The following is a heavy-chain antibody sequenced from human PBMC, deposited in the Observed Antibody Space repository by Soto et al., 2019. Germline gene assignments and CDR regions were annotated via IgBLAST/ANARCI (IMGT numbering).Heavy chain of an antibody. CDR2: IYYSGST. Sequence: QVQLQESGPGLVKPSETLSLTCTVSGGSVSSGSYYWSWIRQPPGKGLEWIGYIYYSGSTNYNPALKSRGTIAVDTSKNQFSLKLSSVTAADTAVYYCARQGYCIGGSCCYFDSWGQGTLVTVSS. D-gene: IGHD2-15*01. V-gene: IGHV4-61*01. CDR1: GGSVSSGSYY. CDR3: ARQGYCIGGSCCYFDS. J-gene: IGHJ4*02.